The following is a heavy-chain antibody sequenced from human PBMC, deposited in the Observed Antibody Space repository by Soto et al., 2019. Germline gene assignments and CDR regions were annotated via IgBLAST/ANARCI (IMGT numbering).Heavy chain of an antibody. CDR1: GFTVSSNY. CDR3: ARDSLTGEAFDY. Sequence: GGSLRLSCAASGFTVSSNYMSWVRQAPGKGLEWVSVIYSGGSTYYADSVKGRFTISRDNSKNTLYLKMNSLRAEDTAVYYCARDSLTGEAFDYWGQGPLVTFSS. CDR2: IYSGGST. J-gene: IGHJ4*02. D-gene: IGHD7-27*01. V-gene: IGHV3-66*01.